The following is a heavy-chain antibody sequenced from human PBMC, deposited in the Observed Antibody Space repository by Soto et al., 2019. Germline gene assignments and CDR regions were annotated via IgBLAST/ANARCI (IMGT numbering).Heavy chain of an antibody. CDR3: ATQRLYCSSTSCYTTGFGY. J-gene: IGHJ4*02. V-gene: IGHV1-2*04. Sequence: ASGKVSCKASGYTLTGYYKHWVRQAPGQGLEWMGWINPNSGGTNYAQKFQGWVTMTRDTSISTAYMELSRLRSDDTAVYYCATQRLYCSSTSCYTTGFGYWGPGSLFTVSS. D-gene: IGHD2-2*02. CDR1: GYTLTGYY. CDR2: INPNSGGT.